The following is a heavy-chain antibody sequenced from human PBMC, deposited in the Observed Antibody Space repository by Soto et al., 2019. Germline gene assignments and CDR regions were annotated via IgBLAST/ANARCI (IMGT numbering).Heavy chain of an antibody. D-gene: IGHD5-18*01. CDR2: ISYGGST. V-gene: IGHV4-31*03. J-gene: IGHJ4*02. CDR1: GGSINSGGYC. CDR3: SRGILV. Sequence: QVQLQESGPGLVKPSQTLSLTCTVSGGSINSGGYCGRWIRQHPGKGLDWIGCISYGGSTSYNPSLKSRVTISVDTSKNQFSLKLTSVTAADTAVYYCSRGILVWGQGALITVSS.